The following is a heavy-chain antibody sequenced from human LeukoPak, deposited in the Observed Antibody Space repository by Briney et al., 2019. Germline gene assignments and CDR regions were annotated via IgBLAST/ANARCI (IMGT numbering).Heavy chain of an antibody. D-gene: IGHD3-3*01. CDR2: IYGRAST. V-gene: IGHV4-38-2*01. CDR3: ARYDSRGSASTKFDY. CDR1: GYSLGKNYY. Sequence: SETLSLTCAVSGYSLGKNYYWGWIRQSPGKGLEWIGRIYGRASTSYNPSLMNRVTMSVDTSKNHFSLQLASVTAADTAVYYCARYDSRGSASTKFDYWGPGIQVTVSS. J-gene: IGHJ4*02.